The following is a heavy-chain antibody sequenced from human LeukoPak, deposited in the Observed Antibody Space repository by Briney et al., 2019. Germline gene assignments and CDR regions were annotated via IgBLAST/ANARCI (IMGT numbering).Heavy chain of an antibody. V-gene: IGHV4-59*01. CDR3: ARVAYYYDTATYYNPAHLDF. J-gene: IGHJ4*02. D-gene: IGHD3-10*01. CDR2: VYYRGST. CDR1: GGSMSNYY. Sequence: SETLSLICTVSGGSMSNYYWTWIRQPPGQGLEWLGYVYYRGSTNYNPSLKSRVTISADTSENQFSLKLSSVTAADTAVYYCARVAYYYDTATYYNPAHLDFWGQGALVTVSS.